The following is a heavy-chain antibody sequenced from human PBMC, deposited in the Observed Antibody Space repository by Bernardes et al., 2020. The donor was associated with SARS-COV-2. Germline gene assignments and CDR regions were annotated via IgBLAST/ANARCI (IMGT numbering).Heavy chain of an antibody. D-gene: IGHD3-10*01. CDR3: AREQSGSYYTAHYGMDV. Sequence: ASVKVSCKASGYTFTGYYMHWVRQAPGQGLEWMGWTNPNSGGTNYAQKFQGWVTMTRDTSISTAYMELSRLRSDDTAVYYCAREQSGSYYTAHYGMDVWGQGTTVTVSS. V-gene: IGHV1-2*04. CDR2: TNPNSGGT. J-gene: IGHJ6*02. CDR1: GYTFTGYY.